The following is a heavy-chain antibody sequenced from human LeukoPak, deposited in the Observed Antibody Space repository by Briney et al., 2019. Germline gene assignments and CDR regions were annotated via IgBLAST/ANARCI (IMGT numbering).Heavy chain of an antibody. V-gene: IGHV4-59*08. Sequence: SETLSLTCTVSGGSISSYYWSWIRQPPGKGLEWIGYVYYSGSTNYNPSLKSRVTISVDTSKNQFSLKLSSVTAADTAVYYCARSVSSGFSEGYYYYYYGMDVWGQGTTVTASS. CDR1: GGSISSYY. CDR2: VYYSGST. J-gene: IGHJ6*02. CDR3: ARSVSSGFSEGYYYYYYGMDV. D-gene: IGHD6-19*01.